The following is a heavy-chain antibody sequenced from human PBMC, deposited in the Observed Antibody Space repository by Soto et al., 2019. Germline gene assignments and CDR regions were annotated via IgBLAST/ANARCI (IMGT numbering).Heavy chain of an antibody. V-gene: IGHV1-3*01. CDR1: GYTFTSYA. CDR2: INAGNGNT. Sequence: ASVKVSCKASGYTFTSYAMHWVRQAPGQRLEWMGWINAGNGNTKYSQKFQGRVTITRDTSASTAYMELSSLRSEDTAVYYCARERGPITMVLNWFDPWGQGTLVTSPQ. CDR3: ARERGPITMVLNWFDP. D-gene: IGHD3-10*01. J-gene: IGHJ5*02.